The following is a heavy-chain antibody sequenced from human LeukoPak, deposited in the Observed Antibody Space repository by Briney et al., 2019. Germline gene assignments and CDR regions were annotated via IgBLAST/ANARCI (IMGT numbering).Heavy chain of an antibody. Sequence: GGSLRLSCAASGFTFSSYAMSWVRQAPGKGLEWVSAISGSGGSTYYADSVKGRFTISRDNSKNTLYLQMNSLRAEDTAVYYCAKDPLVFGDFRNDYFDYWGQGTLVTVSS. V-gene: IGHV3-23*01. D-gene: IGHD4-17*01. CDR2: ISGSGGST. CDR3: AKDPLVFGDFRNDYFDY. CDR1: GFTFSSYA. J-gene: IGHJ4*02.